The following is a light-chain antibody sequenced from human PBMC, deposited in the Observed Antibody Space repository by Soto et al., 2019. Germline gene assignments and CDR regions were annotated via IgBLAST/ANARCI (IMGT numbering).Light chain of an antibody. J-gene: IGLJ1*01. CDR3: AAWDDSLKGHV. V-gene: IGLV1-44*01. CDR1: RVAGGRNT. CDR2: TND. Sequence: QSVLTQPPSLSGTPGQRVTISCSGARVAGGRNTVHWYQQLPGTAPNVLIYTNDKRPSGVPDRFSGSKSGTSASLAISGLQSEDEADYYCAAWDDSLKGHVFGTGTKVTVL.